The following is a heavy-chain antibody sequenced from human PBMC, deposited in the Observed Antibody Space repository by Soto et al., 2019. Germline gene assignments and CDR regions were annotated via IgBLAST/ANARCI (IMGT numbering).Heavy chain of an antibody. CDR2: IYYSGPT. CDR3: ARGYSHYAH. V-gene: IGHV4-61*01. Sequence: TLSLTCTVSGGSVSRDSNFWSWIRQPPGKGLEWIGYIYYSGPTRYNPSLESRVTISIDSSKNQVSLNLTSVTAADTAVYYCARGYSHYAHWGRGTLVTVSS. CDR1: GGSVSRDSNF. D-gene: IGHD4-4*01. J-gene: IGHJ4*02.